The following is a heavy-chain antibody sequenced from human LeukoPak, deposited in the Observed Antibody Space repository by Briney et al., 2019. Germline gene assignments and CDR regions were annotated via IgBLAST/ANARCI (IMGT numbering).Heavy chain of an antibody. V-gene: IGHV4-30-4*01. Sequence: SQTLSLTCTVSGGSISIGDYYWSWIRQPPGKGLEWIRYIYYSGSTYYNPSLKSRVTISVDTSKNQFSLKLSSVTAADTAVYYCARAPTLLSHRRFDYWGQGTLVTVSS. J-gene: IGHJ4*02. D-gene: IGHD3-10*01. CDR3: ARAPTLLSHRRFDY. CDR2: IYYSGST. CDR1: GGSISIGDYY.